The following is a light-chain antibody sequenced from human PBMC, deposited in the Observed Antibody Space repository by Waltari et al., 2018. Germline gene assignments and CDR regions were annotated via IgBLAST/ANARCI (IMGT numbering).Light chain of an antibody. CDR1: SSNIGAGYD. CDR2: GIS. Sequence: QSVLTQPPSVSGAPGQRVTISCTGSSSNIGAGYDVHWYQQLPGTAPKLLIYGISNWPSGVPDRFSGSKSGTSASLAITGLQSEDEADYYCQSYDSSLSVVFGGGTKLTVL. J-gene: IGLJ2*01. V-gene: IGLV1-40*01. CDR3: QSYDSSLSVV.